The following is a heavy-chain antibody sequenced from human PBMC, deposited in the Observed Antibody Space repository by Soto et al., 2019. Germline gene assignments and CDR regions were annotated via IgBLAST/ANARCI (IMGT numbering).Heavy chain of an antibody. CDR1: GYSFTSYW. CDR2: IYPGDSDT. J-gene: IGHJ3*02. V-gene: IGHV5-51*01. Sequence: SLKISCKGSGYSFTSYWIGWVRQMPGKGLEWMGIIYPGDSDTRYSPSFQGQVTISADKSISTAYLQWSSLKASDTAMYYCARPRYDFWSGYYPDDAFDIWRQGTMVTVSS. CDR3: ARPRYDFWSGYYPDDAFDI. D-gene: IGHD3-3*01.